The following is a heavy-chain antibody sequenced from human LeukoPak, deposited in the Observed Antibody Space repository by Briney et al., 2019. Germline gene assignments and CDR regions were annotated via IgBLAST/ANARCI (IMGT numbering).Heavy chain of an antibody. Sequence: GSLRLSCAASGFTVSSNYMSWVRQAPGKGLEWVSVIYSGGSTYYADSVKGRFTISRDNSKNTLYLQMNSLRAEDTAVYYCARADSSGYYGSYYFDYWGQGTLVTVSS. D-gene: IGHD3-22*01. J-gene: IGHJ4*02. CDR1: GFTVSSNY. CDR3: ARADSSGYYGSYYFDY. CDR2: IYSGGST. V-gene: IGHV3-66*02.